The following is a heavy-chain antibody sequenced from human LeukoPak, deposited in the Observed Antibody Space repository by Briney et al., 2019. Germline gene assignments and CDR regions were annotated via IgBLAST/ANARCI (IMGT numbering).Heavy chain of an antibody. J-gene: IGHJ3*02. Sequence: ASVKVSCKASGGTFSSYAISWVRQAPGQGLEWMGGIIPIFGTANYAQKFQGRVTITADESTSTAYMELSSLRSEDTAVYYCARPTAYGSSWFDAFDIWGQGTMVTVSS. CDR3: ARPTAYGSSWFDAFDI. D-gene: IGHD6-13*01. V-gene: IGHV1-69*13. CDR2: IIPIFGTA. CDR1: GGTFSSYA.